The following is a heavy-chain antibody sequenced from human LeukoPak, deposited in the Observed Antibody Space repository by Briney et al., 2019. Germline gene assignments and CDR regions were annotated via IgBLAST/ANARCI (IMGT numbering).Heavy chain of an antibody. CDR3: AKGLHDGYYYDSSGYYPPGD. Sequence: GASVKVSCKASGYTFTGYYMHWVRQAPGQGLEWMGWINRNSGGTNYAQKFQGRVTMTRDTSISTAYMELSRLRSDDTAVYYCAKGLHDGYYYDSSGYYPPGDWGQGTLVTVSS. CDR1: GYTFTGYY. D-gene: IGHD3-22*01. J-gene: IGHJ1*01. CDR2: INRNSGGT. V-gene: IGHV1-2*02.